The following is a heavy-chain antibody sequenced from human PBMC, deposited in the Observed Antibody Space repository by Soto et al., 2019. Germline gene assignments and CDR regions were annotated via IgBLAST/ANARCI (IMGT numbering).Heavy chain of an antibody. CDR2: IYVTGAV. J-gene: IGHJ5*02. D-gene: IGHD2-21*01. V-gene: IGHV4-31*03. Sequence: SETLSLTCSFSCAALNSGNYYGSWIRQVPGKGLEWIGHIYVTGAVDYNPSLRDRITISQDTSERQFSLNLRLVTAADTAVYYCARLRIATNNYKWFDPWGQGTLVTVSS. CDR1: CAALNSGNYY. CDR3: ARLRIATNNYKWFDP.